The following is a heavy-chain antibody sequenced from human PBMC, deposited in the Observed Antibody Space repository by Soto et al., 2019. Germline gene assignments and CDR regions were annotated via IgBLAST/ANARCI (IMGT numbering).Heavy chain of an antibody. CDR3: IHQKGFTGGLSYYGMYF. V-gene: IGHV2-5*01. D-gene: IGHD7-27*01. J-gene: IGHJ6*02. CDR1: GFSLTTSGVG. Sequence: QITLKESGPTLVKPTQTLTLTCTFSGFSLTTSGVGVGWIRQPPGKALEWLALIYWNDNKLYSPSLKTSLTITKNTSKNQVVLTMTNMDPVDTATYYCIHQKGFTGGLSYYGMYFWCPGTTVTVSS. CDR2: IYWNDNK.